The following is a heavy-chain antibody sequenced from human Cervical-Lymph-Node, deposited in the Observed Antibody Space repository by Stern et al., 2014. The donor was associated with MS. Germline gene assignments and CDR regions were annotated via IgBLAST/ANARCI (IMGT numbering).Heavy chain of an antibody. Sequence: QDQLVESGGGVVQPGRSLRLSCAASGFTFDSYGMHWVRQAPGKGLEWVAVIWSDGSSKYYADSVKGRFTISRDNSKNTLYLQMNRLRAEDTAVYYCARDPSPPFYSRDSSCMDVWGQGTTVTVSS. J-gene: IGHJ6*02. D-gene: IGHD6-13*01. CDR2: IWSDGSSK. V-gene: IGHV3-33*01. CDR3: ARDPSPPFYSRDSSCMDV. CDR1: GFTFDSYG.